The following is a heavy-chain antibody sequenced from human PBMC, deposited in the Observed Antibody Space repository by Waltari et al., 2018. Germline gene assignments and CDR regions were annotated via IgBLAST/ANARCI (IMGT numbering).Heavy chain of an antibody. CDR1: GFTFSSYW. CDR3: AREVKGAFDI. D-gene: IGHD2-21*01. Sequence: EVQLVESGGGLVQPGGSLRLSCAAPGFTFSSYWMSWVRQAPGKGLEWVANIKQDGSEKYYVDSVKGRFTISRDNAKNSLYLQMNSLRAEDTAVYYCAREVKGAFDIWGQGTMVTVSS. V-gene: IGHV3-7*01. J-gene: IGHJ3*02. CDR2: IKQDGSEK.